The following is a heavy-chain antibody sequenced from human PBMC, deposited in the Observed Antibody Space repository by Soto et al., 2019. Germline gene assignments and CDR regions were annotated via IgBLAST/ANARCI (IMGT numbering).Heavy chain of an antibody. Sequence: GGSLRLSCAASGFTFSSYGMHWVRQAPGKGLEWVAVIWYDGSNKYCADSVKGRFTISRDNSKNTLYLQMNSLRAEDTAVYYCARVGDGSGSYPYYYGMDVWGQGTTVTVSS. CDR2: IWYDGSNK. J-gene: IGHJ6*02. D-gene: IGHD1-26*01. CDR1: GFTFSSYG. V-gene: IGHV3-33*01. CDR3: ARVGDGSGSYPYYYGMDV.